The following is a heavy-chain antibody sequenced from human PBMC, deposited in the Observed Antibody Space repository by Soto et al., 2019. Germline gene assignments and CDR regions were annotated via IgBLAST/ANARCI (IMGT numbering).Heavy chain of an antibody. CDR1: GGSISSYF. Sequence: SETLSLICTVSGGSISSYFWTWIRQPPGKGLEWIRCIHYSGTTVYSPSLKSRVTMSIDTSENQFTLNLTSVTAADTAVYYCARDTGSYYLDSWGQGSLVTVSS. CDR2: IHYSGTT. CDR3: ARDTGSYYLDS. D-gene: IGHD2-8*02. J-gene: IGHJ4*01. V-gene: IGHV4-59*01.